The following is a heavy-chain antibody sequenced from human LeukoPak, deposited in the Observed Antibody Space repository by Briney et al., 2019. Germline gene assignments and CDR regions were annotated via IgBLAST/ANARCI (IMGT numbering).Heavy chain of an antibody. CDR3: ARGGYYNY. Sequence: GGSLRLSCAASGFTVSSNYMSWVRQAPGKGLEWASVIYSGGSTYYAGSVKGRLTISRDNSKNTLYLQMNSLRAEDTVVYYCARGGYYNYWGQGTLVTVSS. V-gene: IGHV3-53*01. CDR1: GFTVSSNY. CDR2: IYSGGST. D-gene: IGHD3-16*01. J-gene: IGHJ4*02.